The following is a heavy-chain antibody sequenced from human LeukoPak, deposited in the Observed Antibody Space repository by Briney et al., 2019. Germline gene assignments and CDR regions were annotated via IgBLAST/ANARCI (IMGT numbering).Heavy chain of an antibody. Sequence: GSSVKVSCKASGGTFSSYAISWVRQAPGQGLEWMGGIIPIFGTANYAQKFQGRVTITADESTSTAYMELSSLRSEDTAVYYCATVSAGWYSGGFDYWGQGTLVTVSS. CDR3: ATVSAGWYSGGFDY. CDR2: IIPIFGTA. D-gene: IGHD6-19*01. J-gene: IGHJ4*02. CDR1: GGTFSSYA. V-gene: IGHV1-69*01.